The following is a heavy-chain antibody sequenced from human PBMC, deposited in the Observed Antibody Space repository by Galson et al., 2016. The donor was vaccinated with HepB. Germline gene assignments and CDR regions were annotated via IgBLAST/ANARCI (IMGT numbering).Heavy chain of an antibody. J-gene: IGHJ3*01. D-gene: IGHD3/OR15-3a*01. CDR1: GYSISSGYY. V-gene: IGHV4-38-2*02. CDR2: IYPRGST. CDR3: ARILGPYHGSCDV. Sequence: SETLSLTCSVSGYSISSGYYWGWIRQPPGKGLEWIGSIYPRGSTYYNPSLKSRVTISVDTSKNQFSLKLTSVTAAETAVYYCARILGPYHGSCDVWGQGTMVTVSS.